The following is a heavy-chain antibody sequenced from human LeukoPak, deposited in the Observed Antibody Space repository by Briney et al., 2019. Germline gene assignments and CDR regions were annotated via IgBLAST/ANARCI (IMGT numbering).Heavy chain of an antibody. CDR2: IYYSGST. CDR1: GGSISSNY. D-gene: IGHD5-12*01. J-gene: IGHJ4*02. V-gene: IGHV4-59*06. Sequence: PSETLSLTCTVSGGSISSNYWSWIRQHPGKGLEWIGYIYYSGSTYYNPSLKSRVTISVDTSKNQFSLKLSSVTAADTAVYYCARDPGEGGYDGYYFDYWGQGALVTVSS. CDR3: ARDPGEGGYDGYYFDY.